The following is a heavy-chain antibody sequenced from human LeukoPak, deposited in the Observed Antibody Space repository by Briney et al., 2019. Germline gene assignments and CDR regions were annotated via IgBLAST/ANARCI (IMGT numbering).Heavy chain of an antibody. V-gene: IGHV4-59*12. CDR1: GGSISSYY. CDR3: ARKRPEFYYYDSSGPQARQASRKAFDI. CDR2: IYYSGST. J-gene: IGHJ3*02. Sequence: SETLSLTCTVSGGSISSYYWSWIRQPPGKGLEWIGYIYYSGSTNYNPSLKSRVTISVDTSKNQFSLKLSSVTAADTAVYYCARKRPEFYYYDSSGPQARQASRKAFDIWGQGTMVTVSS. D-gene: IGHD3-22*01.